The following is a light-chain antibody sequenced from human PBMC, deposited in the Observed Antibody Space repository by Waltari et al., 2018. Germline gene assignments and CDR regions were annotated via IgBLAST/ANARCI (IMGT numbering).Light chain of an antibody. CDR1: PNIGRY. Sequence: ELVLTQSPGTLSLSPGERASLSWMASPNIGRYLVWYQQKPGQPPRLLIYAASTRATGIPDRFSGSGSGTDFSLTIARLEPEDFAVYFCQNHERLPATFGQGTKVEI. J-gene: IGKJ1*01. V-gene: IGKV3-20*01. CDR3: QNHERLPAT. CDR2: AAS.